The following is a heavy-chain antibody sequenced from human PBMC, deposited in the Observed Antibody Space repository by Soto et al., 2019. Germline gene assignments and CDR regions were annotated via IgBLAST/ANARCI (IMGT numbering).Heavy chain of an antibody. J-gene: IGHJ6*04. CDR1: GYTFTSGG. CDR3: ARSYYDFWSGYYTGYYNCMGV. CDR2: ISAYNGNT. D-gene: IGHD3-3*01. V-gene: IGHV1-18*04. Sequence: VPGKVSCKASGYTFTSGGLSRVRQAPGQGLEWMGWISAYNGNTNYAQKLQGSVTMTTDTSTSTAYKDLWSLRSDDKAVYYCARSYYDFWSGYYTGYYNCMGVWDKLPTGTVSS.